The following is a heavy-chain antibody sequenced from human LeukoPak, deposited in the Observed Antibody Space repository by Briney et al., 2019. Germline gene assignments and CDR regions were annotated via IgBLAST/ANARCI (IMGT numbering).Heavy chain of an antibody. CDR2: IIPIFGTA. J-gene: IGHJ6*02. V-gene: IGHV1-69*13. D-gene: IGHD6-13*01. Sequence: SVKVSCKASGGTFSSYAISWVRQAPGQGLEWMGGIIPIFGTADYAQKFQGRVTITADESTSTAYMELSSLRSEDTAVYYCARHRTYSSSWYYYYYGMDVWGQGTTVTVSS. CDR1: GGTFSSYA. CDR3: ARHRTYSSSWYYYYYGMDV.